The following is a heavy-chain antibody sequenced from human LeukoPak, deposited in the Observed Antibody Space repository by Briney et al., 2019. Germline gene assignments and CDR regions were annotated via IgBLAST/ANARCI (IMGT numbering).Heavy chain of an antibody. D-gene: IGHD5-12*01. CDR1: GFTVSSNY. CDR3: ARGALSYEGDYLDY. V-gene: IGHV3-53*01. CDR2: IYSGGST. J-gene: IGHJ4*02. Sequence: GGSLRLSCAASGFTVSSNYMSWVRQAPGKGLEWVSVIYSGGSTYYADSVKGRFTISRDNSKNTLYLQMNSLRAEDTAVYYCARGALSYEGDYLDYWGQGTLVTVSS.